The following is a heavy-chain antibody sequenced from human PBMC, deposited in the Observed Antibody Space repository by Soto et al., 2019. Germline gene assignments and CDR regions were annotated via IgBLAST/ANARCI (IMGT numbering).Heavy chain of an antibody. Sequence: GESLKISCQGSGYSSSNYWIGWVRQMPGKGLEGMGRINPSDSYTTYSPSFQGHVTISADKSISTAYLQWGGLKASDTAMYYCARLGYCTGTSCYTFDSWGQGTLVTVSS. J-gene: IGHJ4*02. V-gene: IGHV5-10-1*01. D-gene: IGHD2-2*02. CDR3: ARLGYCTGTSCYTFDS. CDR1: GYSSSNYW. CDR2: INPSDSYT.